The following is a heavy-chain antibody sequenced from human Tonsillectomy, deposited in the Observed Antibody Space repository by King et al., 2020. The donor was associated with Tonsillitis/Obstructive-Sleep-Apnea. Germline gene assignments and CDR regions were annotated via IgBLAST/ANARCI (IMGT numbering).Heavy chain of an antibody. CDR1: GFSFSSYA. CDR3: ANEVVDSGDSYGPPDY. Sequence: VQLVESGGGLVQPGGSLRLSCAASGFSFSSYAMSWVRQAPGKGLEWVSGVSPSGGSRYYADSVKGRFTISRDNSKNTLYLQMNSLRADDTAVYYCANEVVDSGDSYGPPDYWGQGTLVTVSS. V-gene: IGHV3-23*04. CDR2: VSPSGGSR. J-gene: IGHJ4*02. D-gene: IGHD5-18*01.